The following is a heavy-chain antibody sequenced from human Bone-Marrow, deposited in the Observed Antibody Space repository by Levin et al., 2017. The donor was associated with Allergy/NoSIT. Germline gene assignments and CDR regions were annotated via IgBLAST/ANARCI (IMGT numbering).Heavy chain of an antibody. Sequence: SQTLSLTCTVSGGSISTTNYYWGWIRQPPGKGLELIGSIYYTGSTYYNPPLKSRVTISVDSSKSQFSLKMTSVTAADTAVYYCARRVGTRYYYYMDIWGKGTTVTVSS. CDR1: GGSISTTNYY. J-gene: IGHJ6*03. CDR3: ARRVGTRYYYYMDI. V-gene: IGHV4-39*01. D-gene: IGHD1-26*01. CDR2: IYYTGST.